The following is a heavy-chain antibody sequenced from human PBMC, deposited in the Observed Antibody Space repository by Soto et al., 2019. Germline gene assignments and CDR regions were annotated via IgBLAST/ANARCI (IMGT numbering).Heavy chain of an antibody. V-gene: IGHV3-21*01. CDR1: GFTFSSYS. J-gene: IGHJ4*02. D-gene: IGHD3-3*01. CDR2: ISSSSSYI. CDR3: ARDPRRPPLEWLFNYFDY. Sequence: PGVSLRLSCAASGFTFSSYSMNWVRQAPGKGLEWVSSISSSSSYIYYADSVKGRFTISRDNAKNSLYLQMNSLRAEDTAVYYCARDPRRPPLEWLFNYFDYWGQGTLVTVSS.